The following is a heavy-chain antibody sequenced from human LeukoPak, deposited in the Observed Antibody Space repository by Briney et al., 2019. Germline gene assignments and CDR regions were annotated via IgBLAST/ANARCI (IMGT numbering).Heavy chain of an antibody. CDR2: IIPIFGTA. CDR3: ARDGSWYQTPITHFDY. Sequence: SVKVSCKASGGTFSSYAISWVRQAPGQGLEWMGGIIPIFGTANYAQKFQGRVTITADKSASTAYMELSSLRPEDTAVYYCARDGSWYQTPITHFDYWGQGTLVTVSS. D-gene: IGHD6-13*01. CDR1: GGTFSSYA. J-gene: IGHJ4*02. V-gene: IGHV1-69*06.